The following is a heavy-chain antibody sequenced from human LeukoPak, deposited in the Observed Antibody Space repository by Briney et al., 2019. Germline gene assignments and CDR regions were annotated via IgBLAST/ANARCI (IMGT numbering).Heavy chain of an antibody. CDR1: GYRFTSYW. Sequence: GESLKISCKGSGYRFTSYWTGWLRQMPGKGLEWMATINPGDFDTRYSPSFQGPVTISADKSITTAYLQWSSLKASDTAMYYCAIGGDSSTSCYRCFDYWGQGTLVTVSS. J-gene: IGHJ4*02. CDR3: AIGGDSSTSCYRCFDY. D-gene: IGHD2-2*02. CDR2: INPGDFDT. V-gene: IGHV5-51*01.